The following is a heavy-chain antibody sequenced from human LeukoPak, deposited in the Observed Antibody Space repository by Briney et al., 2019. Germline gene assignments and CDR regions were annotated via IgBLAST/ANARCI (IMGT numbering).Heavy chain of an antibody. CDR2: IDLNGNHI. J-gene: IGHJ5*01. V-gene: IGHV3-21*01. D-gene: IGHD2-15*01. Sequence: GGSLRLSCAASGFTFSSFAISWVRQAPGKGLEWVSSIDLNGNHINYADSVKDRFTISRDNAKNSLFLQMDSLRVEDTAVYYCARDRGLGLPNWFTSWGQGTLVTVSS. CDR1: GFTFSSFA. CDR3: ARDRGLGLPNWFTS.